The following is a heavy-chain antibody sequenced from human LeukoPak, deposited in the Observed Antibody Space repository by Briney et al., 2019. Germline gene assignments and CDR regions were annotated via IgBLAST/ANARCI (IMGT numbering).Heavy chain of an antibody. CDR3: AREGARIAARRASGFDP. CDR2: INPNSGGT. V-gene: IGHV1-2*06. D-gene: IGHD6-6*01. Sequence: ASVKVSCKASGYTFTGYYMHWVRQAPGQGLEWMGRINPNSGGTNYAQKFQGRVTMTRDTSTSTAYMELSRLRSDDTAVYYCAREGARIAARRASGFDPWGQGTLVTVSS. CDR1: GYTFTGYY. J-gene: IGHJ5*02.